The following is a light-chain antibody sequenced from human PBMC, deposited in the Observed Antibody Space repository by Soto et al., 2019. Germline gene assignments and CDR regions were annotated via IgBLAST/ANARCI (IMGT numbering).Light chain of an antibody. Sequence: DIQMTQSPSTLSASVGDRVTITCRASESISYWLAWYQQKPGKAPKFLIYDASSLKSGVPSRFSDSGSGTEFTLTISSLQPDDFATYYCQQYNGLSYTFGQGTKLEI. J-gene: IGKJ2*01. CDR2: DAS. V-gene: IGKV1-5*01. CDR1: ESISYW. CDR3: QQYNGLSYT.